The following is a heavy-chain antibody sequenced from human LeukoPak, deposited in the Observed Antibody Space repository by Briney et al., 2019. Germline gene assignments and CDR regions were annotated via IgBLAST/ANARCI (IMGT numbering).Heavy chain of an antibody. J-gene: IGHJ5*02. CDR2: IHYTGST. V-gene: IGHV4-61*01. CDR1: GGSISSSSYY. D-gene: IGHD3-10*01. CDR3: ARGGYYGSGNDFRFDP. Sequence: SETLSLTCTVSGGSISSSSYYWSWIRQPPGKGLECIGYIHYTGSTNYNPSLKSRVTISVDTSKSQFSLKLSSVTAADTAIYYCARGGYYGSGNDFRFDPWGQGTLVTVSS.